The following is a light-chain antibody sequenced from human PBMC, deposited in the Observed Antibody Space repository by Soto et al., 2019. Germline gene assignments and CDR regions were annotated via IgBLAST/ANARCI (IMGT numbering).Light chain of an antibody. CDR2: GTS. Sequence: EIVLTQSPGTLSLSPGERVTLSCRASQSISNNHLAWYQQKPGQAPRLLIHGTSNRATGIPDRFSGSGSGTEFTLIIISLQSEDFAVYYCQQYNNWPRTFGQGTKVDIK. V-gene: IGKV3D-15*01. J-gene: IGKJ1*01. CDR1: QSISNN. CDR3: QQYNNWPRT.